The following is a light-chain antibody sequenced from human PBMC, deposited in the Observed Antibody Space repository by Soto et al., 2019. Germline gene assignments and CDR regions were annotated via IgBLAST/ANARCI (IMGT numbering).Light chain of an antibody. CDR2: DVI. CDR1: SSDVGGYNY. Sequence: QPALTQPASVSGSPGQSLTISCTGTSSDVGGYNYVAWYQQHPGKAPKLIIYDVINRPSGVSNRFSGSKSGNTASLTISGLQAEDEADYYCSSYTSSHTYVFGSGTKVTVL. CDR3: SSYTSSHTYV. J-gene: IGLJ1*01. V-gene: IGLV2-14*01.